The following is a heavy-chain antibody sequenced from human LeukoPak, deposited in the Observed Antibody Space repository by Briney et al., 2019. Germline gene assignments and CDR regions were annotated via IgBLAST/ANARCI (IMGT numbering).Heavy chain of an antibody. D-gene: IGHD3/OR15-3a*01. CDR1: GGSISSSYW. V-gene: IGHV4-4*02. CDR2: IYHSGST. J-gene: IGHJ4*02. Sequence: PSGTLSLTCAVSGGSISSSYWWTWVRQPPGQGLEWIGEIYHSGSTNYNPSLKSRLTISVDKSKNQFSLKLSSVTAADTAVYYCARSYWTGYHHLDFWGQGTLVTVSS. CDR3: ARSYWTGYHHLDF.